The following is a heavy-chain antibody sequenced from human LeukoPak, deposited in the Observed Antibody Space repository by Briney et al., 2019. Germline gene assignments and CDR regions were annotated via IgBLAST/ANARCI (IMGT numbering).Heavy chain of an antibody. Sequence: PSETLCLTCTASGGSISSSSYYWGWIRPPPGQGLVWIGSIYYSGSTYYNPSLKSRVTISVDTSKNQCSLKLSSVTAADTAVYYCARQGNYDFWSGYFPNYYYYYMDVWGKGTTVTVSS. J-gene: IGHJ6*03. CDR2: IYYSGST. CDR1: GGSISSSSYY. D-gene: IGHD3-3*01. V-gene: IGHV4-39*01. CDR3: ARQGNYDFWSGYFPNYYYYYMDV.